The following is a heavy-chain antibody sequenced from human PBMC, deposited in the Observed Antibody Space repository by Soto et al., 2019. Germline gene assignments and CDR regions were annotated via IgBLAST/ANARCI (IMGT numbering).Heavy chain of an antibody. Sequence: PSETLSITCSVSGGSSSSGYYWPCIRHHPEKGPEWIGYIYYSWSTLYNPSLESRVTISVDTSKGQFSLKLTSVTAADTAVYYCTRSAPSWGYYDDSGEGGDVWGQGTTVTVSS. CDR3: TRSAPSWGYYDDSGEGGDV. CDR1: GGSSSSGYY. V-gene: IGHV4-31*02. J-gene: IGHJ6*02. CDR2: IYYSWST. D-gene: IGHD3-22*01.